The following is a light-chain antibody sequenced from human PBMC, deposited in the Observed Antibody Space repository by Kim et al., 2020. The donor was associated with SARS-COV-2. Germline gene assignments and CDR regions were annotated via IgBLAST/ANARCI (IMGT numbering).Light chain of an antibody. J-gene: IGKJ5*01. Sequence: SPGGKATLSCRASQSVSNTYLAWYQQKPGQAPRLLIYGASNRATGIPDKFSGSGSGTDFTLTINRLEPEDFAVYYCQQYGSLPITFGQGTRLEIK. CDR2: GAS. CDR1: QSVSNTY. CDR3: QQYGSLPIT. V-gene: IGKV3-20*01.